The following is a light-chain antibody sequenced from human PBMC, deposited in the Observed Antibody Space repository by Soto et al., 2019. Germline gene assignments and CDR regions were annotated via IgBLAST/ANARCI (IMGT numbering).Light chain of an antibody. CDR3: AAWDDSLNGYA. CDR2: SNN. J-gene: IGLJ1*01. Sequence: QSVLTQPPSASGTPGQRVTISCSGSSSNIGSNTVNWYQQLPGTAPKLLIYSNNQRPSGVPDRFSGSKPGTSASLAISGLQSEDEADYYCAAWDDSLNGYAFGTGTKVTVL. CDR1: SSNIGSNT. V-gene: IGLV1-44*01.